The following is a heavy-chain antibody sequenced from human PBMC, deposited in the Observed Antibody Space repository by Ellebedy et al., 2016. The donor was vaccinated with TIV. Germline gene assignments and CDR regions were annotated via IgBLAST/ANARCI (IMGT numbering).Heavy chain of an antibody. V-gene: IGHV4-59*01. CDR2: IYYSGST. J-gene: IGHJ4*02. D-gene: IGHD3-10*01. CDR3: AGREGEYGSGSYYAN. Sequence: MPSETLSLTCTVSGDSILSYYXPWIRHPPGKGLEWIGYIYYSGSTNYNPSLKSRVTISIDTSKNQFSLKLSSVTAADTAVYYCAGREGEYGSGSYYANWGQGTLVTVSS. CDR1: GDSILSYY.